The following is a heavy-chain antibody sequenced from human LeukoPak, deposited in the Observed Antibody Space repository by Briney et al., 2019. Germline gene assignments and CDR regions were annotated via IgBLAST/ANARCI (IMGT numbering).Heavy chain of an antibody. Sequence: SETLSLTCTVSGASISSYYWTWIRQPLGKGLEWIGYINYSGSTTYNPSLKSRVTFALDTSRNQVSLKLSSVTAADTALYYCARALAAGRVDSWGRGTLVTVSS. J-gene: IGHJ4*02. CDR1: GASISSYY. CDR2: INYSGST. D-gene: IGHD6-13*01. V-gene: IGHV4-59*01. CDR3: ARALAAGRVDS.